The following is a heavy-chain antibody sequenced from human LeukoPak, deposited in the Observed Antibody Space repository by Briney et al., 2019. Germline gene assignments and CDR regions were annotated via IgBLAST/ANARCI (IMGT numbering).Heavy chain of an antibody. CDR2: INPSGGST. CDR1: GYTFTSYH. D-gene: IGHD6-13*01. Sequence: GASVTVSCKASGYTFTSYHMHWVRQAPGQGLEIMGIINPSGGSTTYAQKFQGRVTMTRDTSTSTVYMELSSLGSEDTAVYYCAKLAAAGTAHYYFDYWGQGTLVTVSS. V-gene: IGHV1-46*01. J-gene: IGHJ4*02. CDR3: AKLAAAGTAHYYFDY.